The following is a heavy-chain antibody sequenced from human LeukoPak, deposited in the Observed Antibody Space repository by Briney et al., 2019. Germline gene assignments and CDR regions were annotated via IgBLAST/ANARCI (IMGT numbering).Heavy chain of an antibody. J-gene: IGHJ4*02. CDR3: AKDYDDSSGYYPHFDY. CDR1: GFTFSDYP. Sequence: GGSLRLSCAASGFTFSDYPMHWVRQAPGKGLEWVALISYDGSYKYYADSVKGRFTISRDNSKNTLYLQMNSLRAEDTAVYYCAKDYDDSSGYYPHFDYWGQGTLVTVSS. D-gene: IGHD3-22*01. CDR2: ISYDGSYK. V-gene: IGHV3-30*04.